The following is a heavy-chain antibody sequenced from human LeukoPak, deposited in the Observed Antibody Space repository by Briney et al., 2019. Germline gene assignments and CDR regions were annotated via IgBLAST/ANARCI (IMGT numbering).Heavy chain of an antibody. CDR2: ISSSSRYI. CDR1: GFTFSSYS. CDR3: SRPRTPYYYDSGGFYPAFDI. D-gene: IGHD3-22*01. Sequence: GGSLRLSCAASGFTFSSYSMNWVRQAPGKGLEWVSSISSSSRYIYYADSVKGRFTISRDNAKNSLYLQMNSLRAEDTAVYYSSRPRTPYYYDSGGFYPAFDIWGQGTTVTVSS. J-gene: IGHJ3*02. V-gene: IGHV3-21*01.